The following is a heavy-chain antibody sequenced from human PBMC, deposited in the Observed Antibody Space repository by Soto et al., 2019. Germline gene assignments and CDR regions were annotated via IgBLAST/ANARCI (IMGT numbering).Heavy chain of an antibody. CDR3: ASNSGTLYYYYYGMDV. D-gene: IGHD3-10*01. V-gene: IGHV3-7*01. CDR2: VKQDENEK. J-gene: IGHJ6*02. CDR1: GFTFSVYW. Sequence: EEQLVESGGGLVQPGGSLRLSCAASGFTFSVYWMSWVRQAPGKGLEWVANVKQDENEKYYADSVKGRFTISRDNAKNSLYLQMDSLTIEDSAVYYCASNSGTLYYYYYGMDVWGQGTTVTVSS.